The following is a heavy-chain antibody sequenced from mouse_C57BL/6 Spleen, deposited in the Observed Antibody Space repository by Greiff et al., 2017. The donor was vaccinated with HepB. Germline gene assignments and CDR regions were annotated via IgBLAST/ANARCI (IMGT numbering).Heavy chain of an antibody. D-gene: IGHD2-4*01. Sequence: DVKLQESGPGLVKPSQSLSLTCSVTGYSITSGYYWNWIRQFPGNKLEWMGYISYDGSNNYNPSLKNRISITRDTSKNQFFLKLNSVTTEDTATYYCARGNDYGLFDYWGQGTTLTVSS. CDR2: ISYDGSN. CDR1: GYSITSGYY. V-gene: IGHV3-6*01. CDR3: ARGNDYGLFDY. J-gene: IGHJ2*01.